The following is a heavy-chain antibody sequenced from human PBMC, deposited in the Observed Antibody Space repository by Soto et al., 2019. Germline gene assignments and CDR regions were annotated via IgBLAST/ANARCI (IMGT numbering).Heavy chain of an antibody. CDR2: IKSKTDGGTT. J-gene: IGHJ4*02. CDR1: GFTFSNAW. CDR3: TTVTGAYYDFWSRAILATYYFDY. D-gene: IGHD3-3*01. V-gene: IGHV3-15*01. Sequence: GGSLRLSCAASGFTFSNAWMSWVRQAPGKGLEWVGRIKSKTDGGTTDYAAPVKGRFTISRDDPKNTLYLQMNSLKTEDTAVYYCTTVTGAYYDFWSRAILATYYFDYWGQGTLVTVSS.